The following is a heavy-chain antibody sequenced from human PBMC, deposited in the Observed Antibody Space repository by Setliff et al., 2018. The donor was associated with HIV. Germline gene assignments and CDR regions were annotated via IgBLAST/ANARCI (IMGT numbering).Heavy chain of an antibody. CDR3: ARIRSWYDSSGDSDY. CDR2: ISAHNGKT. J-gene: IGHJ4*02. Sequence: ASVKVSCKASGYTFTSYGISWVRQAPGQGLEWMGWISAHNGKTNNAQKLQGRVTMTTDTSTSTAYMELRSLRSDDTAVYYYARIRSWYDSSGDSDYWGQGTLVTVSS. D-gene: IGHD3-22*01. CDR1: GYTFTSYG. V-gene: IGHV1-18*01.